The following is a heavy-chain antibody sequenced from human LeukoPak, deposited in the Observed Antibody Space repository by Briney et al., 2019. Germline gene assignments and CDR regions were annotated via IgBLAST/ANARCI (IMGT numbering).Heavy chain of an antibody. D-gene: IGHD6-13*01. V-gene: IGHV4-59*01. J-gene: IGHJ4*02. Sequence: SETLSLTCTVSGGSISSYYWSWIRQPPGKGLEWIGYIYYSGTTNHDPSLKSRVTISVDTSKNQFSLKLSSVTAADTAVYYCARGVYIAAAQYGYWGQGTLVTVSS. CDR1: GGSISSYY. CDR2: IYYSGTT. CDR3: ARGVYIAAAQYGY.